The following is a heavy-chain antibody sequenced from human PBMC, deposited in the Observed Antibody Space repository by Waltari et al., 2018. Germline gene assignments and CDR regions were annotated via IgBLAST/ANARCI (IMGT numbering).Heavy chain of an antibody. CDR1: GYTFTSYY. D-gene: IGHD3-22*01. CDR3: ARGGYYYDSSGYLLGY. J-gene: IGHJ4*02. Sequence: QVQLVQSGAEVKKPGASVKVSCKASGYTFTSYYMHWVRQAPGQGLEWMGISNPSGGSTSYEQKFQGRVTMTRDTSTSTVYMELSSLRSEDTAVYYCARGGYYYDSSGYLLGYWGQGTLVTVSS. CDR2: SNPSGGST. V-gene: IGHV1-46*01.